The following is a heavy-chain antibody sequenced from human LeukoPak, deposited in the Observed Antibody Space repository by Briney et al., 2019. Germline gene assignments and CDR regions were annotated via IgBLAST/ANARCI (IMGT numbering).Heavy chain of an antibody. CDR1: GFTFSIYA. CDR2: ITSSGDRT. CDR3: AKEARLRFLDSDAFDI. D-gene: IGHD3-3*01. Sequence: GGSLRLSCAASGFTFSIYAMSWVRQAPGKGREGVSTITSSGDRTYYADSVKGRFTISRDNSKNTLYLQMNSLRAEDTAVYYCAKEARLRFLDSDAFDIWGQGTMVTVSS. V-gene: IGHV3-23*01. J-gene: IGHJ3*02.